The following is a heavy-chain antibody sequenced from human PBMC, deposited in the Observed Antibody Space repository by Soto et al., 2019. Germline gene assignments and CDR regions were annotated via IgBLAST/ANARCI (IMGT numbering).Heavy chain of an antibody. D-gene: IGHD6-13*01. CDR1: GFTFSSYW. CDR2: IKEDGSEK. V-gene: IGHV3-7*01. CDR3: VAAAGTFYYDYMDV. J-gene: IGHJ6*03. Sequence: EVQLVESGGGLVQPGGSLRLSCAASGFTFSSYWMSWVRQAPGKGLEWVANIKEDGSEKYYVDSVKGRFTISRDNAKNSLYLQMNSLRAEDTAVYYCVAAAGTFYYDYMDVWGKGTTVTVSS.